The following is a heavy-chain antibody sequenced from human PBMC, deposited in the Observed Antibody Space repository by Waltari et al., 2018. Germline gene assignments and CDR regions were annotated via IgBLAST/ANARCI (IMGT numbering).Heavy chain of an antibody. CDR3: ATYIGASVGTAAFDV. Sequence: QLQLQESGPRLVRPSEHLSLICRVAGVSITSTRHYWPWIRQSPGKGLELIGTVSYSGTTYISPSLKSRVSVSRDTSKNQVSLILGSVTAADMAVYYCATYIGASVGTAAFDVWGQGTMVTVSS. CDR1: GVSITSTRHY. J-gene: IGHJ3*01. D-gene: IGHD5-12*01. V-gene: IGHV4-39*01. CDR2: VSYSGTT.